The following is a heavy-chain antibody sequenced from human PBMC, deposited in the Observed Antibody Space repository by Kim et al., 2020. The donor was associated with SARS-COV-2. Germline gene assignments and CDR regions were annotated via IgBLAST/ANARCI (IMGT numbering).Heavy chain of an antibody. D-gene: IGHD6-13*01. CDR3: ARDGGGSSSWYVHERPIGYFDY. V-gene: IGHV1-46*01. J-gene: IGHJ4*02. CDR1: GYTFTSYY. CDR2: INPSGGST. Sequence: ASVKVSCKASGYTFTSYYMHWVRQAPGQGLEWMGIINPSGGSTSYAQKFQGRVTMTRDTSTSTVYMELSSLRSEDTAVYYCARDGGGSSSWYVHERPIGYFDYWGQGTLVTVSS.